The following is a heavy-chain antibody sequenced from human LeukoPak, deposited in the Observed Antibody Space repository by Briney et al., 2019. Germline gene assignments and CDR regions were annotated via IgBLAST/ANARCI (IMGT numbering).Heavy chain of an antibody. D-gene: IGHD3-10*01. CDR2: IYYSGST. J-gene: IGHJ5*02. V-gene: IGHV4-59*01. CDR3: ARDTGP. Sequence: PSETLSLTCTVSGGSISNYYWSWIRQPPGKELEWIGYIYYSGSTNYNPSLKSRVTISVDTSKNQFSLKLSSVTAADTAVYYCARDTGPWGQGTLVTVSS. CDR1: GGSISNYY.